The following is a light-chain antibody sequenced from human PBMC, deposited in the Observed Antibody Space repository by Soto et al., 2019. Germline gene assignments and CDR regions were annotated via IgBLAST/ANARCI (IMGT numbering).Light chain of an antibody. CDR2: KDS. Sequence: SYELTQPPSVSVSPGQTARTTCSGNALPKQYAYWYRQKPGQAPVLVIYKDSERPSGIPERFSGSSSGTTVTLTISGVQAEDEADYYCQSADSSGYGVFGGGTKLTVL. CDR1: ALPKQY. V-gene: IGLV3-25*03. J-gene: IGLJ3*02. CDR3: QSADSSGYGV.